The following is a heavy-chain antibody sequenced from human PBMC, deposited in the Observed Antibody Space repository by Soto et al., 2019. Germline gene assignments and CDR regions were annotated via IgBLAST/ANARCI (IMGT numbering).Heavy chain of an antibody. CDR3: ARDSRIAAASYYYYGMDV. CDR1: GYTFTGYY. J-gene: IGHJ6*02. Sequence: QVQLVQSGAEVKKPGASVKVSCKASGYTFTGYYMHWVRQAPGQGLEWMGWINPNSGGTNYAQKFQGWGTMTRDTSISTAYMELSRLRSDDTAVYYCARDSRIAAASYYYYGMDVWGQGTTVTVSS. D-gene: IGHD6-13*01. V-gene: IGHV1-2*04. CDR2: INPNSGGT.